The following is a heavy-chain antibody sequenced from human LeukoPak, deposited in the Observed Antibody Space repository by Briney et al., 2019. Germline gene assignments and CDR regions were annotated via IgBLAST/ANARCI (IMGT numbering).Heavy chain of an antibody. CDR1: GGSFSGYY. CDR3: ARRSGSYYYFDY. V-gene: IGHV4-34*01. Sequence: PSETLSLTCAVYGGSFSGYYWSWIRQPPGKGLEWIGEINHSGSTNYNPSLKSRVTISVDTSKNQLSLKLSSVTAADTAVYYCARRSGSYYYFDYWGQGTLVTVSS. D-gene: IGHD1-26*01. CDR2: INHSGST. J-gene: IGHJ4*02.